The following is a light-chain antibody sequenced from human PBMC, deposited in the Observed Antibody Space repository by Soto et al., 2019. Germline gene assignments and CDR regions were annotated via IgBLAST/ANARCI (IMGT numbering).Light chain of an antibody. CDR3: QQRSNWPPT. CDR1: QSVSTY. V-gene: IGKV3-11*01. Sequence: EIVLTQSPVTLSLSPGERATLSCRASQSVSTYLGWYQQKPGQAPRLLISDSSKRATGIPARFSGSGSGTDFNLTISSLEAEDFAVYYCQQRSNWPPTFGQGTRLEIK. CDR2: DSS. J-gene: IGKJ5*01.